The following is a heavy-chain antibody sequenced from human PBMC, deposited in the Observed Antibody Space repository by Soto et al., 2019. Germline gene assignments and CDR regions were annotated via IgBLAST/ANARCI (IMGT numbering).Heavy chain of an antibody. CDR1: GGSFSGYY. Sequence: SETLSLTCAVYGGSFSGYYWSWIRQPPGKGLEWIGEINHSGSTNYNPSLKSRVTISVDTSKNQFSLKLSSVTAADTAVYYCARRHHKRITMIVVVIKALPYGMDVWGKGTTVTVSS. CDR3: ARRHHKRITMIVVVIKALPYGMDV. J-gene: IGHJ6*04. D-gene: IGHD3-22*01. CDR2: INHSGST. V-gene: IGHV4-34*01.